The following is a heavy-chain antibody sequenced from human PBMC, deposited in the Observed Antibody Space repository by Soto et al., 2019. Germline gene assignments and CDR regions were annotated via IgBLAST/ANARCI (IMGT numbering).Heavy chain of an antibody. CDR3: ARDLGTLYYYYYGMDV. D-gene: IGHD1-1*01. Sequence: GGSLRLSCAASGFTFSSYAMHWVRQAPGKGLEWVAVISYDGSNKYYADSVKGRFTISRDNSKNTLYLQMNSLRAEDTAVYYCARDLGTLYYYYYGMDVWGQGTTVTVSS. V-gene: IGHV3-30-3*01. CDR1: GFTFSSYA. CDR2: ISYDGSNK. J-gene: IGHJ6*02.